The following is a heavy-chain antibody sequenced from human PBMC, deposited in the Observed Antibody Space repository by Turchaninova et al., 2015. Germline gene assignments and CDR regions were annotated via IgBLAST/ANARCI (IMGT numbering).Heavy chain of an antibody. D-gene: IGHD3-10*01. CDR2: ISGSGGST. Sequence: EVQLLESGGGLVQPGGSLRLSCAASGFIFSNYAMGWVRQAPGKGLEWVSGISGSGGSTYYADSVKGRFTISRDNFKNTLYLQMNSLRVDDTAVYYCAKDVMVQGVVRFDYWGQGTLVTVSS. CDR1: GFIFSNYA. J-gene: IGHJ4*02. CDR3: AKDVMVQGVVRFDY. V-gene: IGHV3-23*01.